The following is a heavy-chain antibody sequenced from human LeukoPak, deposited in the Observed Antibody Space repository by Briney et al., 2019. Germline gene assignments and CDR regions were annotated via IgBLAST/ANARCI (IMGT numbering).Heavy chain of an antibody. J-gene: IGHJ4*02. CDR1: GFTFSSYA. Sequence: PGGSLRLSCAASGFTFSSYAMSWVRQPPGKGLEWVSAISGSGGSTYYADSVKGRFTISRDNSKNTLYLQMNSLRAEDTAVYYCAKVDYGDLYYFDYWGQGTLVTVSS. D-gene: IGHD4-17*01. CDR3: AKVDYGDLYYFDY. CDR2: ISGSGGST. V-gene: IGHV3-23*01.